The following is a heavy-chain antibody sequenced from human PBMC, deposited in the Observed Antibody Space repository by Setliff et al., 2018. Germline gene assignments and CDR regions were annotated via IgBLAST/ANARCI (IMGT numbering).Heavy chain of an antibody. J-gene: IGHJ6*03. D-gene: IGHD6-13*01. CDR3: AKSGSSSSWSLYYYYYMDV. CDR1: GFTFSSYA. Sequence: PGGSLRLSCAASGFTFSSYAMSWVRQAPGKGLEWASAISGSGGSTYYADSVKGRFTISRDNSKNTLYLQMNSLRAEDTAVYYCAKSGSSSSWSLYYYYYMDVWGKGTTVTVSS. V-gene: IGHV3-23*01. CDR2: ISGSGGST.